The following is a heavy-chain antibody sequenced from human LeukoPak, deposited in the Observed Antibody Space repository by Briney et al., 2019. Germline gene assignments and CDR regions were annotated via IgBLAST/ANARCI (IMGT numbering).Heavy chain of an antibody. Sequence: GGSLRLSCAASGFTFSSYWMSWARQAPGKGLEWVASINHNGNVNYYVDSVKGRFTISRDNAKNSLYLQMSNLRAEDTAVYFCARGGGLDVWGQGATVTVSS. CDR3: ARGGGLDV. J-gene: IGHJ6*02. D-gene: IGHD3-16*01. CDR2: INHNGNVN. CDR1: GFTFSSYW. V-gene: IGHV3-7*03.